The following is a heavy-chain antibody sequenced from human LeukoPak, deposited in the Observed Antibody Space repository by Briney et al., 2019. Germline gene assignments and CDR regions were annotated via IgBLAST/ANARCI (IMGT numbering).Heavy chain of an antibody. D-gene: IGHD3-9*01. CDR2: INPNSGGT. V-gene: IGHV1-2*02. CDR3: ARVGDYDILTGHFDY. CDR1: GYTFTGYY. Sequence: ASVKASCKASGYTFTGYYMHWVRQAPGQGLEWMGWINPNSGGTNYAQKFQGRVTMTRDTSISTAYMELSRLRSDDTAVYYCARVGDYDILTGHFDYWGQGTLVTVSS. J-gene: IGHJ4*02.